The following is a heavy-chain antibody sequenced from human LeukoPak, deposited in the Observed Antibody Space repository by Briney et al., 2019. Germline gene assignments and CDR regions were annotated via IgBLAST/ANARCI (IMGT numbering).Heavy chain of an antibody. D-gene: IGHD4-17*01. CDR1: GGSIRSGDYY. V-gene: IGHV4-30-4*01. CDR3: ARVSSYGDHYSCYGMDV. CDR2: IYYSGSA. Sequence: PSQTLSLICTVSGGSIRSGDYYWSWIRQPPGKGLEWIGYIYYSGSAFYNSSLKSRVTMSVDTSKNQFSLKLSSVTAADTAVYYCARVSSYGDHYSCYGMDVWGEGTTVTVSS. J-gene: IGHJ6*04.